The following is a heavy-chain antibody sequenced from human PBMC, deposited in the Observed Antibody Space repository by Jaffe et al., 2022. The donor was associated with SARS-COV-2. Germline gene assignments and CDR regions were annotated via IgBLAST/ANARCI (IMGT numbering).Heavy chain of an antibody. Sequence: EVQLVESGGGLVQPGGSLRLSCAASGFAFSTYWMSWVRQAPGKGLEWVANINQDGSEKYYVDSAKGRFTISRDNAKNSLYLQMNTLRAEDTAVYYCATIYFYYMDVWGKGTTVTVSS. V-gene: IGHV3-7*01. CDR1: GFAFSTYW. CDR3: ATIYFYYMDV. CDR2: INQDGSEK. J-gene: IGHJ6*03.